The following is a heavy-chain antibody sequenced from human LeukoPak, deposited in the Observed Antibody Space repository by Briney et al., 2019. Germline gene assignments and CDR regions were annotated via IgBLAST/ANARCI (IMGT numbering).Heavy chain of an antibody. CDR3: ARVPPRWELPDY. CDR1: GYTFTSYY. CDR2: INPSGGST. D-gene: IGHD1-26*01. Sequence: ASVKVSCKASGYTFTSYYMHWVRQAPGQGLEWMGIINPSGGSTSYAQKFQGRVTMTRDTSTSTVYMELSSLRSEDTAVYYRARVPPRWELPDYWGQGTLVTVSS. V-gene: IGHV1-46*01. J-gene: IGHJ4*02.